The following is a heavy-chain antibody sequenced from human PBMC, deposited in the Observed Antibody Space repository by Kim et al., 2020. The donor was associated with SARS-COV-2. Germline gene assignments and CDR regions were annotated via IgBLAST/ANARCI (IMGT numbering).Heavy chain of an antibody. J-gene: IGHJ4*02. D-gene: IGHD3-9*01. Sequence: YYADSVKGRFTISRDNSTNTLYLQMNSLGDEDTAVYYCAKYPTGYFSFDFWGQGTLVTVSS. CDR3: AKYPTGYFSFDF. V-gene: IGHV3-23*01.